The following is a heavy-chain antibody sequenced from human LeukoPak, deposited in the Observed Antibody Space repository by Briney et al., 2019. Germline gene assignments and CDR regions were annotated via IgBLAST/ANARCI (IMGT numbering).Heavy chain of an antibody. J-gene: IGHJ6*02. CDR2: IYTSGST. D-gene: IGHD4-17*01. Sequence: TSETLSLTCTVSGGSISSYYWSWIRQPAGKGLEWIGRIYTSGSTNYNPSLKSRVTMSVDTSKNQFSLKLSSVTAADTAVYYCARLTTVSTYYYYGVDVWGQGTTVTVSS. V-gene: IGHV4-4*07. CDR3: ARLTTVSTYYYYGVDV. CDR1: GGSISSYY.